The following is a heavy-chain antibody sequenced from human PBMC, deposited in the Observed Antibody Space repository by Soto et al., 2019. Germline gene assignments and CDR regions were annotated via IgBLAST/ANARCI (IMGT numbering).Heavy chain of an antibody. J-gene: IGHJ4*02. CDR2: IYYSGST. Sequence: SETLSLTCTVPGCSISSGGYYWSWIRQHPGKGLEWIGYIYYSGSTYYNPSLKSRVTISVDTSKNQFSLKLSSVTAADTAVYYCASQPYYDFWSGYYPYFDYWGQGTLVTVSS. V-gene: IGHV4-31*03. CDR1: GCSISSGGYY. CDR3: ASQPYYDFWSGYYPYFDY. D-gene: IGHD3-3*01.